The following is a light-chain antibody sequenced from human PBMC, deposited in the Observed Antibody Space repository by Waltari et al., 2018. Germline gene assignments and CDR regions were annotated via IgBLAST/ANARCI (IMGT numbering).Light chain of an antibody. V-gene: IGKV4-1*01. J-gene: IGKJ5*01. CDR1: QSVLSTSKRKTY. Sequence: DIVMIQSPDSLAVSLGASATINCKSSQSVLSTSKRKTYIAWYQQKPGQTPRLLINWASTRASGVPDRFSGSGSGTDFTLTVSSLQAEDVAVYYCHQYYIPPLTFGQGTRLEIK. CDR3: HQYYIPPLT. CDR2: WAS.